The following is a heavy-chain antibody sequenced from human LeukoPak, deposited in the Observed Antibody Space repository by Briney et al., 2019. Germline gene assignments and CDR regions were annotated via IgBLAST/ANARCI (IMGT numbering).Heavy chain of an antibody. J-gene: IGHJ4*02. Sequence: GGSLRLSCAASGFTFNNYAMNWVRQAPGKGLEWVSGISGSGTSTFYADSVKGRFTISRDNSENTLYLQMNSLRAEDTAIYYCTRVGYIDEGIDYWGQGTLVTVPS. D-gene: IGHD5-24*01. CDR1: GFTFNNYA. CDR3: TRVGYIDEGIDY. V-gene: IGHV3-23*01. CDR2: ISGSGTST.